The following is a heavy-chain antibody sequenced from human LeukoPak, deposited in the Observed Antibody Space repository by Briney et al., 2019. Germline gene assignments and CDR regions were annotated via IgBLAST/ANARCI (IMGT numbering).Heavy chain of an antibody. CDR2: IWYDGSNK. D-gene: IGHD3-10*01. Sequence: PGKSLRLSCAASGFTFSGYPIHWVRQAPGKGLEWVAVIWYDGSNKYYADSVKGRFTISRDNSKNTLYLQMNSLRAEDTAVYYCARAVSRGPMVRGGAFDIWGQGTMVTVSS. CDR1: GFTFSGYP. V-gene: IGHV3-33*01. CDR3: ARAVSRGPMVRGGAFDI. J-gene: IGHJ3*02.